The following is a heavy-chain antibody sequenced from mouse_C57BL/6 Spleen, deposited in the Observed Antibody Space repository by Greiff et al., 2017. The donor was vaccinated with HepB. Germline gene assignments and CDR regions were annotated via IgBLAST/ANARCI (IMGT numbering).Heavy chain of an antibody. CDR2: ISGGGGNT. CDR1: GFTFSSYT. V-gene: IGHV5-9*01. J-gene: IGHJ4*01. CDR3: ARQSNYYYAMDY. Sequence: EVHLVESGGGLVKPGGSLKLSCAASGFTFSSYTMSWVRQTPEKRLEWVATISGGGGNTYYPDSVKGRFTISRDNAKNTLYLQMSSLRSEDTALYYCARQSNYYYAMDYWGQGTSVTVSS. D-gene: IGHD2-5*01.